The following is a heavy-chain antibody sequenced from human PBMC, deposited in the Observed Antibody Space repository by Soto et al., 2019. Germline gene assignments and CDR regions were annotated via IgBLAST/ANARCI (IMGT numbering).Heavy chain of an antibody. Sequence: SETLSLTCTVSGGSISSYYWGRIRQPPGKGLEWIGYIYYSGSTNYNPSLKSRVTISVDTSKNQFSLKLSSVTAADTAVYYCARHRTTVTLDYWGQGTLVTVSS. V-gene: IGHV4-59*08. J-gene: IGHJ4*02. CDR1: GGSISSYY. D-gene: IGHD4-17*01. CDR3: ARHRTTVTLDY. CDR2: IYYSGST.